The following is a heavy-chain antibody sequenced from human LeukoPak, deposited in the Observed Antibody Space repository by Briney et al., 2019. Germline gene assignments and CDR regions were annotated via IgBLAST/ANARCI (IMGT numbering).Heavy chain of an antibody. V-gene: IGHV4-59*08. Sequence: SETLSLTCSVSGGSISSYYWHWIRQPPGKGLEWIGYIYYSGSTNYNPSLKSRVTISVDTSNNQFSLKLNSVTAADTAVYYCARLGYTYGPIDYWGQGTLVTVPS. CDR1: GGSISSYY. J-gene: IGHJ4*02. D-gene: IGHD5-18*01. CDR2: IYYSGST. CDR3: ARLGYTYGPIDY.